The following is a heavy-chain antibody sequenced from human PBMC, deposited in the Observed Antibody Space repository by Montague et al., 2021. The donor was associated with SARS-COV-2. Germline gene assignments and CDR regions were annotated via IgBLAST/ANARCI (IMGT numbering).Heavy chain of an antibody. V-gene: IGHV2-70*01. CDR3: ARTQIVDIYYYYGMDV. CDR1: GFSLSTSGMC. J-gene: IGHJ6*02. D-gene: IGHD5-12*01. Sequence: PALVKPTQTLTLTCTFSGFSLSTSGMCVSWIRQPPGKALEWLALIDWDDDKYYSTSLKTRLTISKDTSKNQVVLTMTNIDPVDTATYYCARTQIVDIYYYYGMDVWGQGTTVTVSS. CDR2: IDWDDDK.